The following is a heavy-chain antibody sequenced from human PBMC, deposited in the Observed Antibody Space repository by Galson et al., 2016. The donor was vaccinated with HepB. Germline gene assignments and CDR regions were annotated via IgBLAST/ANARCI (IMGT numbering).Heavy chain of an antibody. J-gene: IGHJ5*02. CDR2: IYSGGST. Sequence: SLRLSCAASGFTVSSNYMSWVRQAPGKGLEWVSVIYSGGSTYYADSVKGRFTISRDNSKNTLYLQMNSLRAEDTAVYYCAREKGYCSGGSCENWFDPWGPGTLVTVSS. CDR3: AREKGYCSGGSCENWFDP. D-gene: IGHD2-15*01. V-gene: IGHV3-53*01. CDR1: GFTVSSNY.